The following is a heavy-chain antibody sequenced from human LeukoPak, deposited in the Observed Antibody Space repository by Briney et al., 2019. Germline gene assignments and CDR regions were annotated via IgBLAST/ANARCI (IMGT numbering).Heavy chain of an antibody. Sequence: GASLRLSCAASGFTFSSYAMIWVRQAPGKGLEWVSTISGSGGSTYYADSVKGRFTISRDNSKNTLYLQMNSLRAEDTAVYYCARGEYEYSSGWYSGYWGQGTLVTVSS. CDR3: ARGEYEYSSGWYSGY. CDR2: ISGSGGST. J-gene: IGHJ4*02. CDR1: GFTFSSYA. D-gene: IGHD6-19*01. V-gene: IGHV3-23*01.